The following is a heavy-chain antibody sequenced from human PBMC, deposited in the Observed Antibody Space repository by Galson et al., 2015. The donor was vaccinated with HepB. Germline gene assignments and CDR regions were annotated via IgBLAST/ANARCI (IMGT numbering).Heavy chain of an antibody. V-gene: IGHV3-66*01. CDR1: GFTVSSNY. CDR2: IYSGGST. Sequence: SLRLSCAASGFTVSSNYMSWVRQAPGKGLEWVSVIYSGGSTYYADSVKGRFTISRDNSKNTLYLQMNSLRAEDTAVYYCARMYYYDSSGYLGYYFDYWGQGALVTVSS. J-gene: IGHJ4*02. D-gene: IGHD3-22*01. CDR3: ARMYYYDSSGYLGYYFDY.